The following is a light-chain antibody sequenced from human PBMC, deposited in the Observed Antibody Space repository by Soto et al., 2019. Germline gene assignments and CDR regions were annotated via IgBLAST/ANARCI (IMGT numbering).Light chain of an antibody. J-gene: IGLJ2*01. CDR2: EVS. V-gene: IGLV2-14*01. CDR3: TSYTSTITVL. CDR1: SSDVGASKY. Sequence: QSALTQPASVSGSPGQSITISCTGTSSDVGASKYVSWYQQHPGKAPKLMIYEVSNRPSGVSNRFSGSKSGNTASPTISGLHAEDEADYYCTSYTSTITVLFGGGTKLTVL.